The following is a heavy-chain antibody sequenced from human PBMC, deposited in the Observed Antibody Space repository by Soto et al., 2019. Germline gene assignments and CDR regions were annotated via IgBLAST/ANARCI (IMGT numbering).Heavy chain of an antibody. CDR1: GYTFTSYD. V-gene: IGHV1-8*01. CDR2: MNPNSGNT. J-gene: IGHJ5*02. CDR3: ARSRLALGWFDP. D-gene: IGHD6-19*01. Sequence: QVQLVQSGAEVKKPGASVKVSCKASGYTFTSYDINWVRQATGQGLEWMGWMNPNSGNTGYAQKFKGSITMTRNTSRSTAYLELSSLRSEDTAVYYCARSRLALGWFDPWGQGTLVTVSS.